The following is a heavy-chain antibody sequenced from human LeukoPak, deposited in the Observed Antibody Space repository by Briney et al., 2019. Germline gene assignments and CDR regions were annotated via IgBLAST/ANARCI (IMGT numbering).Heavy chain of an antibody. CDR3: ARGRQQLRYYFDY. Sequence: SVKVSCKASGGTLSSYAISWVRQAPGQGLEWMGGIIPIFGTANYAQKFQGRVTITADESTSTAYMELSSLRSEDTAVYYCARGRQQLRYYFDYWGQGTLVTVSS. CDR1: GGTLSSYA. J-gene: IGHJ4*02. D-gene: IGHD6-13*01. V-gene: IGHV1-69*13. CDR2: IIPIFGTA.